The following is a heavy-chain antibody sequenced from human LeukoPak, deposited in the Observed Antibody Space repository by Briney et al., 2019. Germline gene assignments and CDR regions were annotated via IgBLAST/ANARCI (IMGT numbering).Heavy chain of an antibody. J-gene: IGHJ5*02. Sequence: GGSLRLSCAASGFTFSSYAMHWVRQAPGKGLEWVAVISYDGSNKYYADSVKGRFTISRDNSKNTLYLQMNSLRAEDTAVYYCARGPIPYCSGGSCYFSWFDPWGQGTLVTVSS. D-gene: IGHD2-15*01. CDR2: ISYDGSNK. CDR1: GFTFSSYA. CDR3: ARGPIPYCSGGSCYFSWFDP. V-gene: IGHV3-30-3*01.